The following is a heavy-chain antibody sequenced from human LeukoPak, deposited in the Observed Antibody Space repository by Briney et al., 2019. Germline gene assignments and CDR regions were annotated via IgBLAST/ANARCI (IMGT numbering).Heavy chain of an antibody. CDR3: ARVPYYYDSSGYPDY. Sequence: ASVKVSCKASGYTFTGYYMHWVRQAPGQGLEWMGWINPNSGGTNYAQKFQGRVTMTRDTSISTAYMELSRLRSDDTAVYYCARVPYYYDSSGYPDYWGQGTLVTVSS. J-gene: IGHJ4*02. V-gene: IGHV1-2*02. D-gene: IGHD3-22*01. CDR2: INPNSGGT. CDR1: GYTFTGYY.